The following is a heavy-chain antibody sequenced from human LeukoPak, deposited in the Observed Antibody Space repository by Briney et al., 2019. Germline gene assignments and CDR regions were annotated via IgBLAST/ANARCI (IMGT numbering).Heavy chain of an antibody. J-gene: IGHJ5*02. CDR1: GFDVSSNY. D-gene: IGHD2-8*01. CDR3: ARGNGNVGGRLDP. CDR2: IYSNGNT. V-gene: IGHV3-53*01. Sequence: PGGSLRLSCAASGFDVSSNYMSWVRQAPGKGLEWVSVIYSNGNTYYADSVKGRFTMSRDNCKNTLDLQMTNLRVDDTAIYYCARGNGNVGGRLDPWGQGTRVTVSS.